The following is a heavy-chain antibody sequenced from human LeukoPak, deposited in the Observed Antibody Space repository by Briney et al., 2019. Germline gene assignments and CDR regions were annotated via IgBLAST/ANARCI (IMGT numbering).Heavy chain of an antibody. V-gene: IGHV1-2*02. J-gene: IGHJ6*03. D-gene: IGHD4-17*01. Sequence: ASVKVSCKAFGYTFTGYYMHWVRQAPGQGLEWMGWINPNSGGTNYAQKFQGRVTMTRDTSISTAYMELSRLRSDDTAVYYCARDRTVTTVYYYYYYYMDVWGKGTTVTVSS. CDR1: GYTFTGYY. CDR2: INPNSGGT. CDR3: ARDRTVTTVYYYYYYYMDV.